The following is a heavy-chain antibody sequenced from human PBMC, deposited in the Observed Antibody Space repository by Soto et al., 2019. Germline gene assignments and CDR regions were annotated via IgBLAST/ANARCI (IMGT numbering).Heavy chain of an antibody. CDR1: GFTFSSYA. J-gene: IGHJ4*02. CDR3: AKDHPYGSGSYYRGY. V-gene: IGHV3-23*01. Sequence: GGSLRLSCAASGFTFSSYAMSWVRQAPGKGLEWVSAIGGSGGSTYYADSVKGRFTISRDNSKNTLYLQMNSLRAEDTAVYYCAKDHPYGSGSYYRGYWGQGTLVTVSS. CDR2: IGGSGGST. D-gene: IGHD3-10*01.